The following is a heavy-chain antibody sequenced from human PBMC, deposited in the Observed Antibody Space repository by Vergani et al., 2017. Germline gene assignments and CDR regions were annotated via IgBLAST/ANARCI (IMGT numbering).Heavy chain of an antibody. CDR3: AVRPRVNLVGGEIVTKRTFDY. Sequence: QVQLQQWGAGVVKPSGTLFLTCAVFGESFSSFHWSWIRQPPGKGLEWIGEINNDGHTNYNPSLESPVTVSRDTAKNQLSLNLMSVTAADTAMYYWAVRPRVNLVGGEIVTKRTFDYWSQGSLVTVSS. CDR1: GESFSSFH. J-gene: IGHJ4*02. CDR2: INNDGHT. D-gene: IGHD3-10*01. V-gene: IGHV4-34*02.